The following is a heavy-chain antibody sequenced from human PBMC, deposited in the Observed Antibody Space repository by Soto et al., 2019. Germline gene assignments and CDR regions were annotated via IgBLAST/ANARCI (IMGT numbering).Heavy chain of an antibody. J-gene: IGHJ4*02. CDR1: GFTFSSYW. D-gene: IGHD3-3*01. Sequence: EVQLVESGGGLVQPGGSLRRSGAASGFTFSSYWMSWVRQAPGQGLEGVANIKQDGSEKYYVDSVKGRFTISRDNAKNSLYLQRNSLRAEDTAVYYCARGQIYDFWSGYYARGKFDYWGQGTLVTVSS. V-gene: IGHV3-7*05. CDR2: IKQDGSEK. CDR3: ARGQIYDFWSGYYARGKFDY.